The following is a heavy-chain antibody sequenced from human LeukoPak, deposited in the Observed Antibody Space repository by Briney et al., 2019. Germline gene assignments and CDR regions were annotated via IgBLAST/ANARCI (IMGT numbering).Heavy chain of an antibody. CDR1: GFTCDDYG. CDR3: AREDGFCSGGSSYHH. D-gene: IGHD2-15*01. CDR2: INWNGVST. J-gene: IGHJ1*01. Sequence: PGGSLRLSCAASGFTCDDYGMSWVRQAPGRGLEWVSFINWNGVSTDYADSVKGRFTISRDKAKNSLYLQMRSLRVEDTALYYCAREDGFCSGGSSYHHWGQGTLVTVSS. V-gene: IGHV3-20*04.